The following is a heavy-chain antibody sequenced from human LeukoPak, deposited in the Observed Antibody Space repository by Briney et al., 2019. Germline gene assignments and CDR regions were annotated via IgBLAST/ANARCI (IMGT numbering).Heavy chain of an antibody. V-gene: IGHV1-8*03. CDR1: GYTFTSYD. J-gene: IGHJ6*03. CDR2: MNPNSGNT. CDR3: ARALRTHYYSYYMDV. Sequence: ASVKVSCKASGYTFTSYDINWVRQATGQGLEWMGWMNPNSGNTGYAQKFQGRVTITRNTSISTAYMELSSLRSEDTAVYYCARALRTHYYSYYMDVWGKGTTVTVSS.